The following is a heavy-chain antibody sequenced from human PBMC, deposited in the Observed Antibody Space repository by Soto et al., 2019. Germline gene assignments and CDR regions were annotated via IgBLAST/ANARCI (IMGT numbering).Heavy chain of an antibody. Sequence: EVQVLDSGGDLVQSGGALRLSCAASGFTFSNYAMSWVRQAPGMGLEWVSSISGGGGSTYYADSVKGRFTISRDNSKNTLYLQMTSLRAEDTAVYYCANNTLFGSGTKDFWGQGTLVTVSS. J-gene: IGHJ4*02. CDR3: ANNTLFGSGTKDF. CDR2: ISGGGGST. V-gene: IGHV3-23*01. D-gene: IGHD3-10*01. CDR1: GFTFSNYA.